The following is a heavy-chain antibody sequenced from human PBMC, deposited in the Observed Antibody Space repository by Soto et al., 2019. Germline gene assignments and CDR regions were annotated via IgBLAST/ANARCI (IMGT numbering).Heavy chain of an antibody. CDR2: INTYNGKT. J-gene: IGHJ4*02. CDR3: ARGPQTSDF. Sequence: QVQLVQSGAEVKKPGDSVKVSCKTSGYIFTTYSIAWVRQAPGQGREWMGWINTYNGKTHYAQKFQGRVSVTTDPSTGTVYMELRSLTSDDTAVYYCARGPQTSDFWGQGTLVTVSS. D-gene: IGHD2-2*01. V-gene: IGHV1-18*04. CDR1: GYIFTTYS.